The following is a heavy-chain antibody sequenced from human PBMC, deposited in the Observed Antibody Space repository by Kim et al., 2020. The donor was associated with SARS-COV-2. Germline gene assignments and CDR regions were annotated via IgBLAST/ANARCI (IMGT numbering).Heavy chain of an antibody. CDR1: GYTFTSYY. J-gene: IGHJ6*02. CDR3: ATCTSDVGWGMDV. Sequence: ASLKVSCKASGYTFTSYYMHWVRQAPGQGLEWMGIINPSGGSTSYAQKFQGRVTMTRDTSTSTVYMELSSLRSEDTAVYYCATCTSDVGWGMDVWGQGTTVTVSS. D-gene: IGHD2-2*01. V-gene: IGHV1-46*01. CDR2: INPSGGST.